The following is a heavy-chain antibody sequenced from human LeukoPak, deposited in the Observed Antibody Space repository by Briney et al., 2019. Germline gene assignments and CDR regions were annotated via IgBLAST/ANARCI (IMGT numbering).Heavy chain of an antibody. CDR3: ARGNDYYYYYMDV. J-gene: IGHJ6*03. CDR2: IYYSGST. V-gene: IGHV4-59*01. Sequence: SETLSLTCTVSGGSISSYYWSWIRQPPGKGLEWIGYIYYSGSTNYNPSLKSRVTISVDTSKNQFSLKLSSATAADTAVYYCARGNDYYYYYMDVWGKGTTVTISS. CDR1: GGSISSYY.